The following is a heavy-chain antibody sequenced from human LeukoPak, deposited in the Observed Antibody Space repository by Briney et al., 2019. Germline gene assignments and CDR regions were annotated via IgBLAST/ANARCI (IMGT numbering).Heavy chain of an antibody. J-gene: IGHJ4*02. CDR3: ARGGSKSLGVGTSYYDSSGYYGY. D-gene: IGHD3-22*01. Sequence: ASVKVSCKASGYTFTGYYMHWVRQAPGQGLEWMGWINPNSGGTNYAQKFQGRVTMTRDTSISTAYMELSRLRSDDTAVYYCARGGSKSLGVGTSYYDSSGYYGYWGQGTLVTVSS. CDR1: GYTFTGYY. V-gene: IGHV1-2*02. CDR2: INPNSGGT.